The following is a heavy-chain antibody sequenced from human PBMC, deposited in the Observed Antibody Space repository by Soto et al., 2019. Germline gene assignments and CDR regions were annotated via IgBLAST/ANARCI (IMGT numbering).Heavy chain of an antibody. V-gene: IGHV3-30*18. Sequence: GSLRLSCAVYGFTFSNYGMHWVCQAPGKGLEWVALISDDGTNKYFVDSVKGRFTISRDTSKNMLYLQMNRLRAEDTAVYYCAKDYLGSSKAFDIWGRGTVVTVSS. J-gene: IGHJ3*02. CDR3: AKDYLGSSKAFDI. D-gene: IGHD2-2*01. CDR2: ISDDGTNK. CDR1: GFTFSNYG.